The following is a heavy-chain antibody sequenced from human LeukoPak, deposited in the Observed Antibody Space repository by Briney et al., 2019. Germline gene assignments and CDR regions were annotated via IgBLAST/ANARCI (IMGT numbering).Heavy chain of an antibody. Sequence: GGSLRLSCAASGFTVSSNYMNWVRQAPGKGLEWVSYISSSSSTIYYADSVKGRFTISRDNAKNSLYLQMNSLRAEDTAVYYCAAYSSGWAFDYWGQGTLVTVSS. CDR2: ISSSSSTI. J-gene: IGHJ4*02. CDR3: AAYSSGWAFDY. V-gene: IGHV3-48*04. D-gene: IGHD6-19*01. CDR1: GFTVSSNY.